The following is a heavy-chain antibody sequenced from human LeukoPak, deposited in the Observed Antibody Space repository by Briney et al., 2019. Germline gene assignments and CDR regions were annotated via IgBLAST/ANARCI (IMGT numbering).Heavy chain of an antibody. CDR1: GGSISSSRYY. CDR2: IYYSGST. Sequence: AETLSLTCTVSGGSISSSRYYGCWIRQPPLKGLELSGSIYYSGSTYYNPSLKSRVTISVDTSDNQFSLNLSPVTAADTAVYYCASGLVRYSYGYPPKIDYWGQGTLVTVYS. CDR3: ASGLVRYSYGYPPKIDY. V-gene: IGHV4-39*07. D-gene: IGHD5-18*01. J-gene: IGHJ4*02.